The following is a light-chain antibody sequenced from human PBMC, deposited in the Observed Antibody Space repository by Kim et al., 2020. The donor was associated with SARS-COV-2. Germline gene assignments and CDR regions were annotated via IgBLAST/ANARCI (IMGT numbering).Light chain of an antibody. CDR2: FAS. J-gene: IGLJ2*01. V-gene: IGLV3-21*04. Sequence: PGTSARVSCGGDSVGSTCVLRCQQESGQAPVLVISFASDRPSGIPERFSGSHSGNPAPLPICRVEAGDEGDYYCQVWDSDSDHRVVFGGGTQLTVL. CDR3: QVWDSDSDHRVV. CDR1: SVGSTC.